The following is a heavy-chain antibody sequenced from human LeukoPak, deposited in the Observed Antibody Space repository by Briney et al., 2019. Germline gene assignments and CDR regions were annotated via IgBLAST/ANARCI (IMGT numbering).Heavy chain of an antibody. Sequence: GGSLTLSCTVCVFTFNSYGMHWVRQAPGKGLEWVAFIWYDGSNKYYADSLKGRFTISRDDSKNTLYLQMNSLRAEDTAVYYCARALCPPVGTCNYYDYMDVWGKGTTVTVSS. D-gene: IGHD2-2*01. J-gene: IGHJ6*03. V-gene: IGHV3-30*02. CDR1: VFTFNSYG. CDR2: IWYDGSNK. CDR3: ARALCPPVGTCNYYDYMDV.